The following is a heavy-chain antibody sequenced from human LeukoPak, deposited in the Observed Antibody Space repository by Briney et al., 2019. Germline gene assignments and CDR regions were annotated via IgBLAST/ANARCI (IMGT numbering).Heavy chain of an antibody. CDR3: ARVDYYDSSGYGEEDY. V-gene: IGHV1-46*01. Sequence: ASVKVSCKASGYTFTSYYMHWVRQAPGQGLEWMGIINPSGGSTSYAQKFQGRVTMTRDTSTSTVYMELSSLRSEDTAVYYSARVDYYDSSGYGEEDYWGQGTLVTVSS. CDR1: GYTFTSYY. J-gene: IGHJ4*02. D-gene: IGHD3-22*01. CDR2: INPSGGST.